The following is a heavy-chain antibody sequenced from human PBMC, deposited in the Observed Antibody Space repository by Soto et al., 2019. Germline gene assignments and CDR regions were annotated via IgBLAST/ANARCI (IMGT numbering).Heavy chain of an antibody. CDR1: GFTFSSYW. D-gene: IGHD3-3*01. CDR3: ARGAFGAYYFDY. J-gene: IGHJ4*02. CDR2: IKGDGITT. Sequence: EVQLVESGGGLVQPGGSLRLSCAASGFTFSSYWIHWVRQAPGKGLVWVSRIKGDGITTNYADSVKGRVTISRDKAKNTVYLQVNSLRAEDTAVYYCARGAFGAYYFDYWGQGTLVTVSS. V-gene: IGHV3-74*01.